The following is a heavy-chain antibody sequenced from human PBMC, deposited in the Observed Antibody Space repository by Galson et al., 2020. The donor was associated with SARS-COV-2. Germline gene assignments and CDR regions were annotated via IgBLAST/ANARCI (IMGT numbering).Heavy chain of an antibody. CDR3: ARSSGGSYFGAFDI. J-gene: IGHJ3*02. D-gene: IGHD1-26*01. V-gene: IGHV3-30-3*01. CDR2: ISYDGSNK. Sequence: GGSLRLSCAASGFTFSSYAMHWVRQAPGKGLEWVAVISYDGSNKYYADSVKGRFTISRDNSKNTLYLQMNSLRAADTAVYYCARSSGGSYFGAFDIWGQGTRVTVSS. CDR1: GFTFSSYA.